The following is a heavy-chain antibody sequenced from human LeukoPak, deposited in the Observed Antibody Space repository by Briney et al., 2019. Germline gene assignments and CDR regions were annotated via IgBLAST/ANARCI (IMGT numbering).Heavy chain of an antibody. CDR2: ISYDGSNK. CDR1: GFTFSSYA. D-gene: IGHD6-13*01. J-gene: IGHJ1*01. V-gene: IGHV3-30-3*01. CDR3: ARDLSRIAAAGTNFQH. Sequence: GRSLRLSCAASGFTFSSYAMHWVRQAPGKGLEWVAVISYDGSNKYYADSVKGRFTISRDNSKNTLYLQMNSLRAEDTAVYYCARDLSRIAAAGTNFQHWGQGTLVTVSS.